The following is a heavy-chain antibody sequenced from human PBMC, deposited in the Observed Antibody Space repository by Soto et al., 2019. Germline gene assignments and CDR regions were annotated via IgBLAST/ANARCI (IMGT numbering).Heavy chain of an antibody. CDR2: IIPVIGKA. Sequence: SVKVSCKASGYTYTSYAMHWVRQAPGQRLEWMGGIIPVIGKANYAQKFQGRVTITADESTSTAYMELSSLRSEDTAVYYCARDCPYDSSGYYYVCFDYWGQGTLVTVSS. CDR3: ARDCPYDSSGYYYVCFDY. D-gene: IGHD3-22*01. CDR1: GYTYTSYA. V-gene: IGHV1-69*13. J-gene: IGHJ4*02.